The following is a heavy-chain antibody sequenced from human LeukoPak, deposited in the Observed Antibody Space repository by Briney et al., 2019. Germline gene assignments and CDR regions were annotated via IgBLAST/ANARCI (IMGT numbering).Heavy chain of an antibody. CDR3: ARGGGCTGGDCYSDWFDP. J-gene: IGHJ5*02. CDR1: GDSVTSYY. CDR2: IFYGGDT. Sequence: ETLSLTCTVSGDSVTSYYWSWIRQSPGKPLEWLGYIFYGGDTNYNPSLKSRVSISVDKLKSQFSLKLSSVTAADTGVYFCARGGGCTGGDCYSDWFDPWGPGILVTVSS. D-gene: IGHD2-21*02. V-gene: IGHV4-59*02.